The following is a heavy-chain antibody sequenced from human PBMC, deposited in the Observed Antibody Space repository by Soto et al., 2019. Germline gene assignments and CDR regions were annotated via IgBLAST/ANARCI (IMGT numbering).Heavy chain of an antibody. J-gene: IGHJ4*02. Sequence: QVQLVESGGGVVQPGRSLRLSCAASGFTFSSYGMHWVRQAPGKGLEWVAVISYDGSNKYYADSVKGRFTISRDNSKNTLYLQMNSLRAEDTAEYYCAKDNGFGTPFDYWGQGTLVTVSS. D-gene: IGHD3-10*01. CDR2: ISYDGSNK. CDR3: AKDNGFGTPFDY. CDR1: GFTFSSYG. V-gene: IGHV3-30*18.